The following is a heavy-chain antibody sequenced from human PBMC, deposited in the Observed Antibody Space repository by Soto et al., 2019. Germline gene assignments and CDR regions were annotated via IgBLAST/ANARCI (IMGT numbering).Heavy chain of an antibody. V-gene: IGHV4-59*01. CDR2: IYYSGET. D-gene: IGHD3-10*01. CDR3: ARDQGGGFLKGSGMDV. J-gene: IGHJ6*02. CDR1: GDSISRYY. Sequence: QVQLQESGPGLVKPSETLSLTCTVSGDSISRYYWSWIRLSPGKGLEWIGYIYYSGETNYNPSVKGRVTISADGTKNQFSLKLSSVTAADTAVYYCARDQGGGFLKGSGMDVWGQGTTVTVSS.